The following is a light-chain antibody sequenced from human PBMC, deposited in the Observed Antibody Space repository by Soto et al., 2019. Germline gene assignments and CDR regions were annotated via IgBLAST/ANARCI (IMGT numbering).Light chain of an antibody. Sequence: DIVMTQSPDSLAVSLGERATIHCKSSQSVLNRSTNTNYISWYQQKPGQPPKVLIYWTSIRGPGVPDRFRGSGSETDFTLTISSLQAEDVAVYYCQQYYSSPLTFGGGTKVEIK. CDR1: QSVLNRSTNTNY. CDR3: QQYYSSPLT. CDR2: WTS. J-gene: IGKJ4*01. V-gene: IGKV4-1*01.